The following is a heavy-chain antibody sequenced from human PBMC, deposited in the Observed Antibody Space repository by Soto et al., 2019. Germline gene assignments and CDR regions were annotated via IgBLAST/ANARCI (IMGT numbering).Heavy chain of an antibody. CDR1: GVSIHNSHSF. CDR3: GRVVEGAARHTDFDS. Sequence: QVQLQESGPGLVKPSETLSLTCAISGVSIHNSHSFWGWIRQSPGKLLEFIWNVYYSGGAHYNPSLKSRVTISVDTAKNQVSLRVHSVTAADTAVYYCGRVVEGAARHTDFDSWGQGPLVTVSS. J-gene: IGHJ5*01. D-gene: IGHD2-15*01. V-gene: IGHV4-39*01. CDR2: VYYSGGA.